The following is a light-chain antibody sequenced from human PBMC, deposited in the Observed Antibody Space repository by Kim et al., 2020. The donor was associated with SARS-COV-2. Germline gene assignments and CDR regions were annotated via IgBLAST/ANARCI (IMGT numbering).Light chain of an antibody. CDR2: QAS. J-gene: IGLJ3*02. CDR1: KLGDKY. Sequence: GSPGQTASITCSGDKLGDKYACLYQQKPGQSPVLVIYQASKRPSGIPERFSGSNSGNTATLTISGTQAMDEADYYCQAWDSSTGVFGGGTQLTVL. V-gene: IGLV3-1*01. CDR3: QAWDSSTGV.